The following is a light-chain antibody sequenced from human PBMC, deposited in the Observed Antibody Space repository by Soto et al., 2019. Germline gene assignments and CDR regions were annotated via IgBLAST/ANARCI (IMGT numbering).Light chain of an antibody. CDR1: QSVFYSSKNMNY. J-gene: IGKJ2*01. CDR3: QQYHSIPHT. V-gene: IGKV4-1*01. CDR2: RAS. Sequence: DIVMTQSPDSLAVSLGERATINCRSSQSVFYSSKNMNYLXWYXXXPGQPPNLLIFRASTRESGXXXRXXXXXXXXXXXLTISSLQAEDVAVYYCQQYHSIPHTFGQGTKLEI.